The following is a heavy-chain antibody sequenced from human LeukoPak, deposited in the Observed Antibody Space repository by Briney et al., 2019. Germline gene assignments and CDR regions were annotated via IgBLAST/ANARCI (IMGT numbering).Heavy chain of an antibody. CDR2: INPSGGST. Sequence: ASVTVSFTASGYTFTSYYMHWVRQAPGQGLEWMGIINPSGGSTSYAQKFQGRVTMTRDMAKSTVYMELSSLRSEDTAVYYCATGGSSDSGSYYEVYYYYYYIDVWGKGTTVTVSS. D-gene: IGHD1-26*01. V-gene: IGHV1-46*01. CDR1: GYTFTSYY. J-gene: IGHJ6*03. CDR3: ATGGSSDSGSYYEVYYYYYYIDV.